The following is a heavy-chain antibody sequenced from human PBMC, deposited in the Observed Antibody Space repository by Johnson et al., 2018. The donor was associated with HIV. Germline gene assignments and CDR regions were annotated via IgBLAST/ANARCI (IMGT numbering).Heavy chain of an antibody. CDR1: GFTFSTSG. CDR2: ISYDGSNK. D-gene: IGHD1-1*01. J-gene: IGHJ3*02. V-gene: IGHV3-30*18. Sequence: QAQLVESGGGVVQPGRSLRLSCAASGFTFSTSGMHWVRQAPGKGMEWVAVISYDGSNKYYADSVKGRFTISRENSKNTLYLQMNSLRAVDTAVYYCAKDGMDIWGQGTMVTVSS. CDR3: AKDGMDI.